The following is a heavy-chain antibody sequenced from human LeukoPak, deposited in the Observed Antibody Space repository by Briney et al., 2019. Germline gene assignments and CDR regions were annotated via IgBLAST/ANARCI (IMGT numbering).Heavy chain of an antibody. J-gene: IGHJ4*02. V-gene: IGHV3-30*18. CDR1: RFTFSTYA. CDR2: ISNDGSKK. D-gene: IGHD6-13*01. CDR3: AKDATIAAADY. Sequence: GGSLRLSCAASRFTFSTYAMHWVRQAPGKGPEWVAVISNDGSKKYYPDSAKGRFTISRDNSKNTLYLQMNSLRAEDTAVYYCAKDATIAAADYWGQGTLVTVSS.